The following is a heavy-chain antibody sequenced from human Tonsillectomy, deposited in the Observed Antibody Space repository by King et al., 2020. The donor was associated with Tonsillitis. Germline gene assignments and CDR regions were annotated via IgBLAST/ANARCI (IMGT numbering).Heavy chain of an antibody. V-gene: IGHV4-34*01. D-gene: IGHD3-22*01. Sequence: HVQLQQWGAGLLKPSETLSLTCAVYGWSFIGYYLNWIRQPPGKGLEWIGSINHGGGTNYNPSLKTQVTISVYTSTNQFSLKLNSVTAADTAVYYCARRLGYFDTSAYHFDYWGQGTLVTVSS. CDR3: ARRLGYFDTSAYHFDY. J-gene: IGHJ4*02. CDR2: INHGGGT. CDR1: GWSFIGYY.